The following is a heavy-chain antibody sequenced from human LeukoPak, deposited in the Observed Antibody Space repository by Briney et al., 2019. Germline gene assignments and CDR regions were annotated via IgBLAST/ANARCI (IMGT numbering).Heavy chain of an antibody. CDR3: ARDCNSGNCYSDS. CDR2: INTYNGNA. V-gene: IGHV1-18*01. D-gene: IGHD2/OR15-2a*01. J-gene: IGHJ4*02. Sequence: ASVKVSCKASGYTFTTYGISWVRQAPEQGLEWMGWINTYNGNANSAQKFQDRVTMTRDTSTSTAYMDLRRLRSDDTAVYYCARDCNSGNCYSDSWGQGTLVTVSS. CDR1: GYTFTTYG.